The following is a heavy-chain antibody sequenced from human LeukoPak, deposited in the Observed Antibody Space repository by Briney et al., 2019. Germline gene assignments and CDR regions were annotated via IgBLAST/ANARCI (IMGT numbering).Heavy chain of an antibody. J-gene: IGHJ6*03. V-gene: IGHV4-4*07. D-gene: IGHD3-22*01. CDR3: ARDSIVVAPRSYYYYYMDV. Sequence: SETLSLTCTVSGGSISSYYWSWIRQPAGKGLEWIGRIYTSGSTNYNPPLKSRVTMSVDTSKNQFSLKLSSVTAADTAVYYCARDSIVVAPRSYYYYYMDVWGKGTTVTVSS. CDR1: GGSISSYY. CDR2: IYTSGST.